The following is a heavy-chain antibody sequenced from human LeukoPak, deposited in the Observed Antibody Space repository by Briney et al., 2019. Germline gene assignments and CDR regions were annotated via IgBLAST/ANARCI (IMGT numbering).Heavy chain of an antibody. CDR1: GFTVSSNS. CDR3: ARESPDYYDSSGYYPN. D-gene: IGHD3-22*01. J-gene: IGHJ4*02. CDR2: ISSSGSTI. Sequence: PGGSLRLSCTVSGFTVSSNSMNWVRQAPGKGLEWVSYISSSGSTIYYADSVKGRFTISRDNAKNSLYLQMNSLRAEDTAVYYCARESPDYYDSSGYYPNWGQGTLVTVSS. V-gene: IGHV3-48*04.